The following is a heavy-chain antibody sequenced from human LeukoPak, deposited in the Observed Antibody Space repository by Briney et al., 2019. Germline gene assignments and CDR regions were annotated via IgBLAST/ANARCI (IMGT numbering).Heavy chain of an antibody. CDR2: IYWSDDK. CDR3: VHYLVTRDRGFDD. Sequence: SGPTLVNPTQTLTLTCTFSGFSLSTSAVGVGWFRQPPGKALEWHALIYWSDDKHYSPSLKSRLSITKDTSNNQVVLKRTNIDPLDPATYDCVHYLVTRDRGFDDWGQGTLVTVSS. V-gene: IGHV2-5*01. D-gene: IGHD2-21*02. CDR1: GFSLSTSAVG. J-gene: IGHJ4*02.